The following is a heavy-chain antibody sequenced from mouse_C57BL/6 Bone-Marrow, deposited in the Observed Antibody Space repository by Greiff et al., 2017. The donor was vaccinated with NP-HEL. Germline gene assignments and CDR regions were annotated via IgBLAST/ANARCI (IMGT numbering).Heavy chain of an antibody. CDR2: IYPRDGST. Sequence: QVQLQQSGPELVKPGASVKLSCKASGYTFTSYDINWVKQRPGQGLEWIGWIYPRDGSTKYNEKLKGKATLTVDTSSSTAYMELHSLTSEDAAVYFCARDYYYGSSDLYWYFDVWGTGTTVTVSS. CDR3: ARDYYYGSSDLYWYFDV. J-gene: IGHJ1*03. D-gene: IGHD1-1*01. CDR1: GYTFTSYD. V-gene: IGHV1-85*01.